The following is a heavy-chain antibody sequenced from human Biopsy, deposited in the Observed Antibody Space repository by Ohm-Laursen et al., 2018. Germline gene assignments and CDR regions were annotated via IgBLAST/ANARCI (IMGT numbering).Heavy chain of an antibody. CDR1: GFKFDDYA. CDR3: ARDISPSTFLENTLDI. D-gene: IGHD2/OR15-2a*01. Sequence: SLRLSCAAAGFKFDDYAMHWVRQTPGKGLEWVSGMSRNNGFIGYADSVRGRFTISRDNGQNSLYLQMNNLITKDTAVYYCARDISPSTFLENTLDIWGQGTMVTVSS. V-gene: IGHV3-9*01. CDR2: MSRNNGFI. J-gene: IGHJ3*02.